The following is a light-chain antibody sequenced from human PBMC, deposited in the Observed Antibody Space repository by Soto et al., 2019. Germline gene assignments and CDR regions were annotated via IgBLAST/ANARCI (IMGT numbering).Light chain of an antibody. CDR2: AAS. CDR3: QQSHSSPIYT. J-gene: IGKJ2*01. Sequence: DIQMTQSPFSLSASVGDRVNITCRASQTIGTYVNWYQQRPGKAPKLLIYAASILHSGVPSRFSGSGSGTDFTLTINSLQPEDFATYHCQQSHSSPIYTFGQGTQLEIK. CDR1: QTIGTY. V-gene: IGKV1-39*01.